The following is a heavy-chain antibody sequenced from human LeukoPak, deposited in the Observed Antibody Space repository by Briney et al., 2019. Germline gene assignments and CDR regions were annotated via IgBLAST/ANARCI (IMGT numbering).Heavy chain of an antibody. V-gene: IGHV3-30-3*01. CDR1: GSTFSSYA. CDR3: ARVNFYYYDSSGYCDY. CDR2: ISYDGSNK. J-gene: IGHJ4*02. D-gene: IGHD3-22*01. Sequence: GGSLRLSCAASGSTFSSYAMHWVRQAPGKGLEWVAVISYDGSNKYYADSVKGRFTISRDNSKNTLYLQMNSLRAEDTAVYYCARVNFYYYDSSGYCDYWGQGTLVTVSS.